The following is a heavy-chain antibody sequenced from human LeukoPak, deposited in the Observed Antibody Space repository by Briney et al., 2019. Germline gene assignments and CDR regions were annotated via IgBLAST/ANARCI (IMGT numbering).Heavy chain of an antibody. CDR1: GGSISSTNW. J-gene: IGHJ4*02. V-gene: IGHV4-4*02. D-gene: IGHD6-19*01. Sequence: SETLSLTCTVSGGSISSTNWWSWVRPPPGKGLEWIGEIYRSGTTNYKPSLKSRVTISLDKSRNHFSLKLTSVTAADSAVYYCARRSPYSTGWSSYFDYWGQGALVTVSS. CDR3: ARRSPYSTGWSSYFDY. CDR2: IYRSGTT.